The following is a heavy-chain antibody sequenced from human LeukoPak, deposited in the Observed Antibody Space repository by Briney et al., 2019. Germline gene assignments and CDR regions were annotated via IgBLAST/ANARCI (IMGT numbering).Heavy chain of an antibody. CDR3: ARDDMLGYCSGGSCYGLFDY. CDR1: GYTFSSYTYG. D-gene: IGHD2-15*01. J-gene: IGHJ4*02. Sequence: GASVKVSCKASGYTFSSYTYGISWVRQAPGQGLEWMGWISVYNGNTNYAQKLQGRVTMTTDTSTSTAYMELRSLRSDDTAVYYCARDDMLGYCSGGSCYGLFDYWGQGTLVTVSS. V-gene: IGHV1-18*01. CDR2: ISVYNGNT.